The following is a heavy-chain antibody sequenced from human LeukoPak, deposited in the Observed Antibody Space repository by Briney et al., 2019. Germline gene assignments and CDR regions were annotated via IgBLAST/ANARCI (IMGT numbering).Heavy chain of an antibody. CDR3: AKGVPYGSGSYYNPKYYYYMDV. Sequence: PGGSLRLSCAASGFTFSSYSMNWVRQAPGKGLEWVSSISSSSSYIYYADSVKGRFTISRDNAKNSLYLQMNSLRAEDTALYYCAKGVPYGSGSYYNPKYYYYMDVWGKGTTVTVSS. CDR2: ISSSSSYI. CDR1: GFTFSSYS. D-gene: IGHD3-10*01. V-gene: IGHV3-21*04. J-gene: IGHJ6*03.